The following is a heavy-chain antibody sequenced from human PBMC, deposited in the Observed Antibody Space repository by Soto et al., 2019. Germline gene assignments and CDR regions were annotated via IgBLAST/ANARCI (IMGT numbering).Heavy chain of an antibody. CDR2: IDYSGNT. J-gene: IGHJ4*02. CDR1: GGSIISSSYY. CDR3: VLEGSVSGYAYFFDQ. D-gene: IGHD2-2*01. Sequence: QLQLQESGPGLVKPSETLSLTCTVSGGSIISSSYYWAWIRQPPGKGLEWFGNIDYSGNTYYNPSLASRVAISVATSKKRFSPKLTAVTAVYTAVYYCVLEGSVSGYAYFFDQWGQGTLVTVSS. V-gene: IGHV4-39*01.